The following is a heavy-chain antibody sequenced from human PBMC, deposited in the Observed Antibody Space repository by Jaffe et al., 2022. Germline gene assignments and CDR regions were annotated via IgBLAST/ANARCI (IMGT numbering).Heavy chain of an antibody. CDR1: GFKFDDYA. CDR2: ITYNSGSV. J-gene: IGHJ4*02. CDR3: ARSSVEDALQVRYFDY. Sequence: EVHLVDSGGGLVQPGRSLRLSCAASGFKFDDYAMHWVRQAPGKGLEWVSGITYNSGSVGYADSVKGRFTISRDNAKNSLYLQMNSVRSEDTALYYCARSSVEDALQVRYFDYWGQGTLVTVSS. D-gene: IGHD2-15*01. V-gene: IGHV3-9*01.